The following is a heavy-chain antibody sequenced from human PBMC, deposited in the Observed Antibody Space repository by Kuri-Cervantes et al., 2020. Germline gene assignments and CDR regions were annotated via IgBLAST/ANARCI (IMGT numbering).Heavy chain of an antibody. J-gene: IGHJ6*02. Sequence: GSRRLSCTVSGGSISSSSYYWGWIRQPPGKGLEWIGSIYYSGSTYYNPSLKSRVTMSVDTSKNQFSLKLSSVTAADTAVYYCARVPMGYYYYGMDVWGQGTTVTVSS. CDR2: IYYSGST. V-gene: IGHV4-39*01. CDR1: GGSISSSSYY. D-gene: IGHD2-8*01. CDR3: ARVPMGYYYYGMDV.